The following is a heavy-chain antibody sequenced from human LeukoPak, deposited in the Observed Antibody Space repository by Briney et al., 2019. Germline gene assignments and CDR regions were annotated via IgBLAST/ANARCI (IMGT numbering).Heavy chain of an antibody. D-gene: IGHD6-19*01. J-gene: IGHJ4*02. CDR2: IRYDGSNK. Sequence: GGSLRLSCAASGFTFSSHGMHWLRQAPGKGLEGVAFIRYDGSNKYYADSVKGRFTISRDNSKNTLYLQMHTLRADDTALYFCSISSGWYEPVDYWGQGTLVTVSS. V-gene: IGHV3-30*02. CDR3: SISSGWYEPVDY. CDR1: GFTFSSHG.